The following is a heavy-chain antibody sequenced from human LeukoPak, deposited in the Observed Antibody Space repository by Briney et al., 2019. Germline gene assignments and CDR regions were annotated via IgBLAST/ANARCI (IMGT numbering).Heavy chain of an antibody. D-gene: IGHD6-19*01. V-gene: IGHV3-48*03. J-gene: IGHJ4*02. CDR1: EFIFSTYE. CDR3: ARDRTPVTGKGRDFDY. CDR2: ISGSGGTI. Sequence: GGSLRLSCAASEFIFSTYEMNWVRQAPGKGLEWVSYISGSGGTIYYADSVKGRFTISRDNAKNSLYLQMSSLRAEDTAVYYCARDRTPVTGKGRDFDYWGQGTLVTVSS.